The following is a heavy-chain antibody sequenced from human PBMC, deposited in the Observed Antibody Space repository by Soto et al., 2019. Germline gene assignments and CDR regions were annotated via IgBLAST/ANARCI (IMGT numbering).Heavy chain of an antibody. CDR1: GYDFSAYW. Sequence: DVQLVQSGAEVKKPGESLRISCKGSGYDFSAYWINWVRQMPGKGLEWMGTIYPGDSDVIYRPSFQGQVTISVDKSISIAYLQWSSLKAADTAIYYCAKTDYGSGTFDSWGQGTLVTVSS. D-gene: IGHD3-10*01. CDR2: IYPGDSDV. J-gene: IGHJ4*02. V-gene: IGHV5-51*03. CDR3: AKTDYGSGTFDS.